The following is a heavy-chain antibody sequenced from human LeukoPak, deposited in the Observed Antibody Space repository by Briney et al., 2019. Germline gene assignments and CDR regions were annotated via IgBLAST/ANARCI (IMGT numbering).Heavy chain of an antibody. CDR2: IYSDGGT. J-gene: IGHJ4*02. CDR3: ARDSSGPAF. Sequence: PGGSLRLSCAVSGFTVSNNYMSWVRQAPGKGLEWVSVIYSDGGTFYSDSVKGRFTISRDSSKNTLYLQMNSLRADDTAVYYCARDSSGPAFWGQGTPVTVSS. CDR1: GFTVSNNY. D-gene: IGHD6-19*01. V-gene: IGHV3-53*01.